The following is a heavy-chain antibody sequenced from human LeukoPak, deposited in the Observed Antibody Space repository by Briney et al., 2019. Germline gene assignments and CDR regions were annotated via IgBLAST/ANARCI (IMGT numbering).Heavy chain of an antibody. V-gene: IGHV3-48*03. J-gene: IGHJ3*02. Sequence: GGSLRLSCAASGFTFSSYQMSWVRQAPGKGLEWLSYISNSGSTIYYADSVKGRFTLSRDNSKDTLYLQMNSLRAADTAVYYCARPGGYAFDIWGQGTMVTVSS. CDR1: GFTFSSYQ. CDR2: ISNSGSTI. CDR3: ARPGGYAFDI. D-gene: IGHD3-10*01.